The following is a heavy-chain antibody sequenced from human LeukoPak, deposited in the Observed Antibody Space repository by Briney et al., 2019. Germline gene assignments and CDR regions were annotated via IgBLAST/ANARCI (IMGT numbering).Heavy chain of an antibody. CDR1: GGSISSYY. CDR3: ARGRGPWWYFDL. J-gene: IGHJ2*01. Sequence: PSETLSLTCTVSGGSISSYYWRWIRQPPGNGLELNGYIYYSGSTNYNPSLRSRFPISVDTSKNQFSLKLTALTAAATAVYYCARGRGPWWYFDLGGRGTLATLSS. V-gene: IGHV4-59*01. D-gene: IGHD3-10*01. CDR2: IYYSGST.